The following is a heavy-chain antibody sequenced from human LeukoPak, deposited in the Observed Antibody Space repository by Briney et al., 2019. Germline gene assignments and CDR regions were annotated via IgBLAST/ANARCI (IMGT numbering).Heavy chain of an antibody. Sequence: PGGSLRLSCAASGFTFSSYATHWVRQAPGKGLEYVSAISSNGGSTYYANSVKGRFTISRDNSKNTLYLQMNSLRAEDTAVYYCAREYSSSSGDYWGQGTLVTVSS. J-gene: IGHJ4*02. D-gene: IGHD6-6*01. CDR3: AREYSSSSGDY. V-gene: IGHV3-64*01. CDR2: ISSNGGST. CDR1: GFTFSSYA.